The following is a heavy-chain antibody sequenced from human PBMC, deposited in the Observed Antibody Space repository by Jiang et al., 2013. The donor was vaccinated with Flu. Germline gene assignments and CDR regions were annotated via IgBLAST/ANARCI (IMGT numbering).Heavy chain of an antibody. V-gene: IGHV7-4-1*02. CDR3: ASSSDVDNRLSYFDY. D-gene: IGHD5-12*01. Sequence: NWVRQAPGQGLEWMGWINTKTGNPTYALGFTGRFVFSLDTSVTTAYLQISSLKPEDTAVYYCASSSDVDNRLSYFDYWGQGTLVTVSS. CDR2: INTKTGNP. J-gene: IGHJ4*02.